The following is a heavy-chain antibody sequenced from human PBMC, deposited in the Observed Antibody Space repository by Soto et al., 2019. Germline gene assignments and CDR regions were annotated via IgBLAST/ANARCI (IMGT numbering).Heavy chain of an antibody. CDR3: AADPRYYDFWSGYPAGPDY. CDR2: IVVGSGNT. V-gene: IGHV1-58*01. CDR1: GFTFTSSA. J-gene: IGHJ4*02. Sequence: ASVKVSCKASGFTFTSSAVQWVRQARGQRLEWIGWIVVGSGNTNYAQKFQERVTITRDMSTSTAYMELSSLRSEDTAVYYCAADPRYYDFWSGYPAGPDYWGQGTLVTVSS. D-gene: IGHD3-3*01.